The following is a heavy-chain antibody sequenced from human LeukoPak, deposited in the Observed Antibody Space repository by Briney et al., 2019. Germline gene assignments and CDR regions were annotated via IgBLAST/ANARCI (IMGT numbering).Heavy chain of an antibody. CDR1: GSSISSSSYY. Sequence: PSETLSLTCTVSGSSISSSSYYWGWIRQPPGKGLEWIGSIYYSGSTYYNPSLKSRVTISVDTSKNQFSLKLSSVTAADTAVYYCAGTDIVVVPAAIPHWFDPWGQGTLVTVSS. CDR2: IYYSGST. CDR3: AGTDIVVVPAAIPHWFDP. J-gene: IGHJ5*02. D-gene: IGHD2-2*02. V-gene: IGHV4-39*01.